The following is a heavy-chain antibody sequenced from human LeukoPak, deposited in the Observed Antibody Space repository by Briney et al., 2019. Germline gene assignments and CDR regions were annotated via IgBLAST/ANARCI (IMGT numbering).Heavy chain of an antibody. V-gene: IGHV4-39*07. D-gene: IGHD6-19*01. CDR1: GGSISSSSYY. CDR3: ARAPAVAPIIY. Sequence: PSETLSLTCTVSGGSISSSSYYWSWIRQPPGKGLEWIGEINHSGSTNYNPSLKSRVTISVDTSKNQFSLKLSSVTAADTAVYYCARAPAVAPIIYWGQGTLVTVSS. CDR2: INHSGST. J-gene: IGHJ4*02.